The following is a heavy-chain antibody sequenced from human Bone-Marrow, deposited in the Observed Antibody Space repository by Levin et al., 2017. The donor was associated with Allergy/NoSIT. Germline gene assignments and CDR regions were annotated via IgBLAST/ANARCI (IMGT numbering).Heavy chain of an antibody. Sequence: GGSLRLSCAASGFTFDDYAMHWVRQAPGKGLEWVSGISWNSGTIGYADSVKGRFTISRDNAKNSLCLQMNSLRAEDTALYYCAKAPSFGVVAYYMDVWGKGTTVTVSS. J-gene: IGHJ6*03. CDR3: AKAPSFGVVAYYMDV. V-gene: IGHV3-9*01. CDR2: ISWNSGTI. D-gene: IGHD3-3*01. CDR1: GFTFDDYA.